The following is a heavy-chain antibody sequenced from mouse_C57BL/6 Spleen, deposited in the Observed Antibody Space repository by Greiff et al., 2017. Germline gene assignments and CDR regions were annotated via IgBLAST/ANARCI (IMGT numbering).Heavy chain of an antibody. D-gene: IGHD2-4*01. V-gene: IGHV1-64*01. CDR3: AFYYDYDDYAMDY. J-gene: IGHJ4*01. CDR2: IHPNSGST. CDR1: GYTFTSYW. Sequence: QVQLKESGAELVKPGASVKLSCKASGYTFTSYWMHWVKQRPGQGLEWIGMIHPNSGSTNYNEKFKSKATLTVDKSSSTAYMQLSSLTSEDSAVYYCAFYYDYDDYAMDYWGQGTSVTVSS.